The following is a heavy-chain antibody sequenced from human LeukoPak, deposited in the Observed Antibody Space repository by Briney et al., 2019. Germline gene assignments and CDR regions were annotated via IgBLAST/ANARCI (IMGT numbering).Heavy chain of an antibody. CDR3: ARGAPGGSYYY. V-gene: IGHV3-74*01. CDR2: INSDGSSA. D-gene: IGHD1-26*01. Sequence: PGGSLRLSCAASGFTFSSYWMHWVRQAPGKGLVWVSRINSDGSSATYADSVKGRFTISRDNVKNTLYLQMNSLRAEDTAVYYCARGAPGGSYYYWGQGTLVTVSS. CDR1: GFTFSSYW. J-gene: IGHJ4*02.